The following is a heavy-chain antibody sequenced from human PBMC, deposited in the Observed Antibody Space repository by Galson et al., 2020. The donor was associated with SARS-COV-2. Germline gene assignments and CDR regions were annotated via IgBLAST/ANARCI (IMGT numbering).Heavy chain of an antibody. V-gene: IGHV4-59*08. CDR3: ARQLPALLGGWYFDL. D-gene: IGHD3-16*01. CDR2: ISYSGST. CDR1: GGSISSYY. Sequence: SETLSLTCTVSGGSISSYYWSWIRQPPGKGLEWIGYISYSGSTNYNPSLKSRVTISVDTSKNQFSLKLSSVTAADTAVYYCARQLPALLGGWYFDLWGRGTLVTVSS. J-gene: IGHJ2*01.